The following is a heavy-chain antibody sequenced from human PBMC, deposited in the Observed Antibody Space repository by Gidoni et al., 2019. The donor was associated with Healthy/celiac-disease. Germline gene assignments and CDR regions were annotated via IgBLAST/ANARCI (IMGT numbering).Heavy chain of an antibody. Sequence: QVQLVESGGGVVQPGRSLRLSCAASGFTFSSYGLHWVRQAPGKGLEWVAVISYDGSNKYYADSVKGRFTISRDNSKNTLYLQMNSLRAEDTAVYYCAKSTYDYVWGSYRPSDDYWGQGTLVTVSS. CDR2: ISYDGSNK. V-gene: IGHV3-30*18. CDR1: GFTFSSYG. CDR3: AKSTYDYVWGSYRPSDDY. J-gene: IGHJ4*02. D-gene: IGHD3-16*02.